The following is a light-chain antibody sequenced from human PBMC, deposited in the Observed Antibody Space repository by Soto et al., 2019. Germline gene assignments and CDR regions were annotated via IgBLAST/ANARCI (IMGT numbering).Light chain of an antibody. CDR2: DVS. J-gene: IGLJ1*01. V-gene: IGLV2-14*01. CDR1: SSDVGGYNY. CDR3: SSYTRSSTYV. Sequence: QSALTQPASVSGSPGQSITISCTGTSSDVGGYNYVSWYQQHPGKAPKLMIYDVSNRPSGVSNRFSGSKSGNTASLTISGLQAEDEADYYCSSYTRSSTYVFGTGTKGTV.